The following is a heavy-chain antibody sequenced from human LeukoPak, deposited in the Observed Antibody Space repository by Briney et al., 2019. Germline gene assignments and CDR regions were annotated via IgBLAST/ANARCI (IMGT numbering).Heavy chain of an antibody. D-gene: IGHD3-22*01. Sequence: GGSLRLSCAASGFTFDDYAMHWVRQAPGKGLEWVSGISWNSGSISYADSVKGRFTISRDNAKNSLYLQMNSLRAEDTALYYCAKDAYYYDSSGYSPFDYWGQGTLVTVSS. J-gene: IGHJ4*02. CDR3: AKDAYYYDSSGYSPFDY. V-gene: IGHV3-9*01. CDR2: ISWNSGSI. CDR1: GFTFDDYA.